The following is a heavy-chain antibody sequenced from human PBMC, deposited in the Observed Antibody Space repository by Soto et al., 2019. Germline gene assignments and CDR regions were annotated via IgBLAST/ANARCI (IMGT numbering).Heavy chain of an antibody. CDR2: IYYSGST. D-gene: IGHD6-6*01. J-gene: IGHJ5*02. V-gene: IGHV4-31*03. CDR1: GGSISSGGYY. Sequence: SETVSLTCTVSGGSISSGGYYWSWIRHHPGKGLEWIGYIYYSGSTYYNPSLKSRVTISVDTSKNQFSLKLRSVTAADTAVYYCARGRYSTSSNWFDPWCQGTLVTVSS. CDR3: ARGRYSTSSNWFDP.